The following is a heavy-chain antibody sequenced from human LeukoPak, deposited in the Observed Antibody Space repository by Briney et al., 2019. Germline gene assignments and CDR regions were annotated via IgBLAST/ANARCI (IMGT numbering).Heavy chain of an antibody. D-gene: IGHD6-13*01. Sequence: SVKVSCKASRVTFNSCSISWVRQAPGHGLDWMGRIIPLLGIVNYAQKFQGKVTITADKSTNTAYMELSSLRSEDTAMYYCASDRTIAAAVDPFDIWGQGTMVTVSS. J-gene: IGHJ3*02. CDR3: ASDRTIAAAVDPFDI. V-gene: IGHV1-69*04. CDR1: RVTFNSCS. CDR2: IIPLLGIV.